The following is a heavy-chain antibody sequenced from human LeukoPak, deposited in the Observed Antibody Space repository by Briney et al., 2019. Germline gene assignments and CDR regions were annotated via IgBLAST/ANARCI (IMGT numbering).Heavy chain of an antibody. CDR1: GGSISSYY. Sequence: SETLSLTCTVSGGSISSYYWSWIRQPPGKGLEWIGYIYYSGSTYYNPSLKSRATISVDTSKNQFSLKLSSVTAADTAVYYCARPDYYGSGSYGDWGQGTLVTVSS. D-gene: IGHD3-10*01. J-gene: IGHJ4*02. V-gene: IGHV4-59*08. CDR3: ARPDYYGSGSYGD. CDR2: IYYSGST.